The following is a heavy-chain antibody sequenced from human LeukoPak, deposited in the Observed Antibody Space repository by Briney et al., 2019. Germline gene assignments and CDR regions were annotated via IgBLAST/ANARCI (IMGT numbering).Heavy chain of an antibody. Sequence: SETLSLTCTVSGGSTSSYYWSRIRQPPGKGLEWIGYIYYSGSTNYNPSLKSRVTISVDTSKNQFSLKLSSVTAADTAVYYCARGPRIAAAEWGQGTMVTVSS. CDR3: ARGPRIAAAE. CDR1: GGSTSSYY. V-gene: IGHV4-59*01. D-gene: IGHD6-13*01. CDR2: IYYSGST. J-gene: IGHJ3*01.